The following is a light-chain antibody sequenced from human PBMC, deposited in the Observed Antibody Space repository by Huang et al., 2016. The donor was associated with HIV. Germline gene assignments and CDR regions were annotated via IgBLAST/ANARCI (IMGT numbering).Light chain of an antibody. V-gene: IGKV1-9*01. CDR1: QGVSSY. CDR2: AES. J-gene: IGKJ5*01. Sequence: IQLTQSPSSLSASVGDRVTITCRASQGVSSYLAWYQQKPGKAPKLLIYAESTLQSGVPSRFSGSGSGTDFTLTISSLQPEDFATYYCQQLNSYPSITFGQGTRLEIK. CDR3: QQLNSYPSIT.